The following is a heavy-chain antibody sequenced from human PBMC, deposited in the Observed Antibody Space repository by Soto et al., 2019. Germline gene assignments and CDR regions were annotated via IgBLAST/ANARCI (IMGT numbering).Heavy chain of an antibody. V-gene: IGHV3-43*01. CDR3: AKGNSYGHNAFDI. Sequence: QPGGSLRLSCAASGFTFDDYTMHWVRQAPGKGLEWVSLISGGGGSTYYADSVKGRFTISRDNSKNTLYLQMNSLRAEDTAVYYCAKGNSYGHNAFDIGGQGTMVTVS. CDR1: GFTFDDYT. D-gene: IGHD5-18*01. J-gene: IGHJ3*02. CDR2: ISGGGGST.